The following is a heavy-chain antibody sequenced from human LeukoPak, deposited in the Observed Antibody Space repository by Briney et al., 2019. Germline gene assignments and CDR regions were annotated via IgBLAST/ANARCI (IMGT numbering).Heavy chain of an antibody. D-gene: IGHD6-13*01. CDR2: ISSSSSYI. Sequence: GGSLRLSCAASGFTFSSYNMNWVRQAPGAGLEWVSSISSSSSYIYYADSVKGRFTISRDNAKNSLYLQMNSLRAEDTAVYYCARDTAPYSSSLDAFDIWGQGTMVTVSS. CDR1: GFTFSSYN. J-gene: IGHJ3*02. CDR3: ARDTAPYSSSLDAFDI. V-gene: IGHV3-21*01.